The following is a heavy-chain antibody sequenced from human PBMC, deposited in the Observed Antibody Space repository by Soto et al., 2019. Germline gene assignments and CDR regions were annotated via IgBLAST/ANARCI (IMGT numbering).Heavy chain of an antibody. CDR2: IRSKAYGGTT. J-gene: IGHJ4*02. Sequence: QPGGSLRLSCTASGFTFGDYAMSWFRQAPGKGLEWVGFIRSKAYGGTTEYAASVKGRFTISRDDSKSIAYLQMNSLKTEDTAVYYCTRDLNYDFWSGYYHDYWGQGTLVTVSS. CDR1: GFTFGDYA. D-gene: IGHD3-3*01. V-gene: IGHV3-49*03. CDR3: TRDLNYDFWSGYYHDY.